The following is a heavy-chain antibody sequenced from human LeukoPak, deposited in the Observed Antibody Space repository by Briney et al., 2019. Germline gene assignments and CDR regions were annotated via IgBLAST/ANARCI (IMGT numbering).Heavy chain of an antibody. CDR2: VSDNGGST. V-gene: IGHV3-23*01. J-gene: IGHJ4*02. Sequence: GGSLRLSCAASGFTFSNYPMSWVRQAPGRGLEWVSIVSDNGGSTYYADSVKGRFSISRDNSKNTLYLQMNSLRAEDSAIYYCAKRVSYSSGSHFDYWGQGTLVTVSS. CDR3: AKRVSYSSGSHFDY. CDR1: GFTFSNYP. D-gene: IGHD3-10*01.